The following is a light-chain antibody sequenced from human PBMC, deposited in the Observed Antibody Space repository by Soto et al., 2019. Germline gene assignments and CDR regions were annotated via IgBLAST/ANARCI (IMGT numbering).Light chain of an antibody. CDR3: QQYNSYSPLT. J-gene: IGKJ4*01. V-gene: IGKV1-5*03. Sequence: DIQMTQSPSTLSASVGDTVTITCRASQSISVWLAWYQQKAGKAPNLMVYKAYRLESGVPSRFSGSGSGTKFTLTIASLQPDDFATYYCQQYNSYSPLTCGGGTKVDIK. CDR1: QSISVW. CDR2: KAY.